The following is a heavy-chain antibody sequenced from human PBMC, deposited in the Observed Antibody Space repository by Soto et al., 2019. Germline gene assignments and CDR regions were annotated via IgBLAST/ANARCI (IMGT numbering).Heavy chain of an antibody. CDR3: ARGPRSHYSSGWAYFDY. J-gene: IGHJ4*02. CDR1: GGTFSSYA. Sequence: SVKVSCKASGGTFSSYAISWVRQAPGQGLEWMGGIIPIFGTANYAQKFQGRVTITADESTSTAYMELSSLRSEDTAVYYCARGPRSHYSSGWAYFDYWGQGTLVTVSS. CDR2: IIPIFGTA. D-gene: IGHD6-19*01. V-gene: IGHV1-69*13.